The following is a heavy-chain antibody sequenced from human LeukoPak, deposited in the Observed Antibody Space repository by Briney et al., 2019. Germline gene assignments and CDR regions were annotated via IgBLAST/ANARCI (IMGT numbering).Heavy chain of an antibody. CDR1: GFTFRRYG. D-gene: IGHD3-10*01. J-gene: IGHJ5*02. V-gene: IGHV3-23*01. CDR2: MSGSGGGT. CDR3: AKRATTYYYGSGSYSPYNWFDP. Sequence: GGTLRLSCAASGFTFRRYGMSWVRQAPGKGLEWVSAMSGSGGGTYYADSVKGRFTISRDNSKNTLYLQMNSLRVEDTAVYYCAKRATTYYYGSGSYSPYNWFDPWGQGTLVTVSS.